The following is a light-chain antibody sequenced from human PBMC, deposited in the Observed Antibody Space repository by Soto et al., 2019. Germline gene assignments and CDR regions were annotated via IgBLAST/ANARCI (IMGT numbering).Light chain of an antibody. CDR2: EVS. CDR1: SSDVGGYNY. Sequence: QSALTQPASVSGSHGQSITISCTGTSSDVGGYNYVSWYQQHPGKAPKLMIYEVSNRPSRVSNRFSGSKSGNTASLTISGLQAEDEADYYCSSYTRSSTSYVFGTGTKLTVL. J-gene: IGLJ1*01. CDR3: SSYTRSSTSYV. V-gene: IGLV2-14*01.